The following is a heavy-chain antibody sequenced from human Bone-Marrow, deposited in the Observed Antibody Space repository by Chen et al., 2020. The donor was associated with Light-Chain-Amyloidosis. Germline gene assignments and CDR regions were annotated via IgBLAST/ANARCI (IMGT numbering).Heavy chain of an antibody. Sequence: QVQLVQSGADVKKPGSSVKVSCKASGGTFSDFGFGWFWVRQAPGQGLEWMGGIIPLFRTTKYAQNFQGRVSITADKFTNTVYMELSSLRSEDTAVYYCAHLRPPRGDYGDAGDYWGQGTQVTVSS. CDR3: AHLRPPRGDYGDAGDY. CDR1: GGTFSDFG. CDR2: IIPLFRTT. D-gene: IGHD4-17*01. V-gene: IGHV1-69*06. J-gene: IGHJ4*02.